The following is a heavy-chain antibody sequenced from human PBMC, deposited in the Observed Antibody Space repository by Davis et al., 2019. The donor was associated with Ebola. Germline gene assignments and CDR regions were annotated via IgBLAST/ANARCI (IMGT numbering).Heavy chain of an antibody. D-gene: IGHD3-16*01. CDR1: GFTFSSYG. V-gene: IGHV3-30*02. J-gene: IGHJ4*02. Sequence: PGGSLRLSCTASGFTFSSYGMHWVRQAPGKGLEWVAFIRYDGSHKYSADSVKGRFTISRDNSKNTLYLQMNSLRAEDTAVYYCAKDQLLASGPTGGDFPCWGQGTLVTVSS. CDR3: AKDQLLASGPTGGDFPC. CDR2: IRYDGSHK.